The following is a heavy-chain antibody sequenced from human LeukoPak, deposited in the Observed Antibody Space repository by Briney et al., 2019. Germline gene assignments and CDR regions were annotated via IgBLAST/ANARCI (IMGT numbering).Heavy chain of an antibody. D-gene: IGHD3-22*01. J-gene: IGHJ3*02. V-gene: IGHV4-39*07. CDR3: AREGNYYDSSGYWEFDI. CDR1: GGSISSYY. CDR2: IYYSGST. Sequence: PSETLSLTCTVSGGSISSYYWSWIRQPPGKGLEWIGGIYYSGSTYYNPSLKSRVTISVDTSKNQFSLKLSSVTAADTAVYYCAREGNYYDSSGYWEFDIWGQGTMVTVSS.